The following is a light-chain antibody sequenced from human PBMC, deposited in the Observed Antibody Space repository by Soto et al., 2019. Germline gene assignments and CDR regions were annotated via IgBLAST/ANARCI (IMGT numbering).Light chain of an antibody. J-gene: IGKJ4*01. CDR1: QDTNSW. CDR3: QQYNICPLT. CDR2: VAS. Sequence: DVQMTQSPSSLSASVGDRVTITCRASQDTNSWLAWYQQKPGKAPKSLIYVASSLQTGVPLRFSGSGSAPVFTLTISSLQPEDSATYYCQQYNICPLTFGGGTKVEIK. V-gene: IGKV1D-16*01.